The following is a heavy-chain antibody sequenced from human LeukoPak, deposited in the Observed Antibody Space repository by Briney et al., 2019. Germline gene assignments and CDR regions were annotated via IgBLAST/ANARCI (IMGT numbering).Heavy chain of an antibody. D-gene: IGHD3-3*01. V-gene: IGHV4-38-2*02. J-gene: IGHJ5*02. Sequence: SETLSLTCTVSGYSISSGYYWGWIRQPPGQGLEWIGSIYHSGSTYYNPSLKSRVTISVDTSKNQFSLKLSSVTAADTAVYYCAREIFGTRLEWLRFWFDPWGQGTLVTVSS. CDR2: IYHSGST. CDR3: AREIFGTRLEWLRFWFDP. CDR1: GYSISSGYY.